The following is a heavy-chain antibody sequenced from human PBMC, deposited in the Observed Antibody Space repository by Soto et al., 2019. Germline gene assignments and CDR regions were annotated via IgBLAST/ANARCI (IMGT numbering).Heavy chain of an antibody. CDR2: ISYSGST. CDR3: ARDRRGDLDY. CDR1: GGAISSGGYY. Sequence: SSETLSLTCTVSGGAISSGGYYWIWIRQHPGKGLEWIGYISYSGSTYYNPSLKSRVTISVDTSKNQFSLKLSSVTAADTAVYYCARDRRGDLDYWGQGTLVNVSS. J-gene: IGHJ4*02. V-gene: IGHV4-31*03. D-gene: IGHD3-3*01.